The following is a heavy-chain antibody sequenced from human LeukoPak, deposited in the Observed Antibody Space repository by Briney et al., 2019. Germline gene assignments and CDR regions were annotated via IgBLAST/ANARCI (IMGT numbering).Heavy chain of an antibody. CDR3: AIRARKSRPGYGSSWYNYFDP. Sequence: ASVKVSCKASGYTISTYDITWVRQASAQGLEWMGWMNPSSGNTGYAQKFQGRVTITRNTSISTAYMELSSLRSEDTAVYYCAIRARKSRPGYGSSWYNYFDPWGQGTLVTVSS. J-gene: IGHJ5*02. CDR2: MNPSSGNT. V-gene: IGHV1-8*03. CDR1: GYTISTYD. D-gene: IGHD6-13*01.